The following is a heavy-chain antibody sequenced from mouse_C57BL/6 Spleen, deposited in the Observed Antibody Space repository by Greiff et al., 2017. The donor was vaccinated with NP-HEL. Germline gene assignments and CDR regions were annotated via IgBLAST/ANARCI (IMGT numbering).Heavy chain of an antibody. D-gene: IGHD2-4*01. CDR3: AISTMITSYFDY. CDR1: GYTFTSYW. Sequence: QVHVKQPGAELVKPGASVKLSCKASGYTFTSYWMHWVKQRPGRGLEWIGRIDPNSGGTKYNEKFKSKATLTVDKPSSTAYMQLSSLTSEDSAVYYCAISTMITSYFDYWGQGTTLTVSS. CDR2: IDPNSGGT. V-gene: IGHV1-72*01. J-gene: IGHJ2*01.